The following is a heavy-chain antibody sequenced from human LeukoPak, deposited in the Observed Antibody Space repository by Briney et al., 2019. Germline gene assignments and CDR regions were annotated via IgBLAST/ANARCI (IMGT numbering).Heavy chain of an antibody. CDR1: GFTFSSYG. Sequence: GRSLRLSCAASGFTFSSYGMHWVRQAPGKGLEWVAVISYDGSNKYYADSVKGRFTISRDNSKNTLYLQMNSLRAEDTAVYYCAKEPYGSGSPLDYWGQGTLVTVSS. D-gene: IGHD3-10*01. J-gene: IGHJ4*02. CDR3: AKEPYGSGSPLDY. CDR2: ISYDGSNK. V-gene: IGHV3-30*18.